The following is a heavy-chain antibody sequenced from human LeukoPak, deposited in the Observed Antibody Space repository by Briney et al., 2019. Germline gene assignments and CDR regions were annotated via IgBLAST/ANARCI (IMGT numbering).Heavy chain of an antibody. Sequence: GGSLRLSCAASRFTFSSYAMSWVRQAPGKGLEWVSSISSSSSYIYYADSVKGRFTISRDNAKNSLYLQMNSLRAEDTAVYYCASGSGSYYYYWGQGALVTVSS. J-gene: IGHJ4*02. D-gene: IGHD1-26*01. V-gene: IGHV3-21*01. CDR2: ISSSSSYI. CDR1: RFTFSSYA. CDR3: ASGSGSYYYY.